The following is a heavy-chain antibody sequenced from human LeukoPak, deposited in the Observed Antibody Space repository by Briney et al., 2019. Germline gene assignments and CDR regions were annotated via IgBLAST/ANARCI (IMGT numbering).Heavy chain of an antibody. V-gene: IGHV3-21*01. J-gene: IGHJ3*02. CDR3: ARERYYDFWSGYDDAFDI. CDR2: ISSSSSYI. D-gene: IGHD3-3*01. CDR1: GFTFSSYS. Sequence: SGGSLRLSSAASGFTFSSYSMNWVRQAPGKGLEWVSSISSSSSYIYYADSVKGRFTISRDNAKNSLYLQMNSLRAEDTAVYYCARERYYDFWSGYDDAFDIWGQGTMVTVSS.